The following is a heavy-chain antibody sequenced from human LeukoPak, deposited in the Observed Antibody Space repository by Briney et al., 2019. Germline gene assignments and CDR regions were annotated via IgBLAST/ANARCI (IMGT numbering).Heavy chain of an antibody. CDR3: ARHISDYGGSPHRAFDI. CDR2: IYYSGNT. J-gene: IGHJ3*02. V-gene: IGHV4-59*08. CDR1: GGSISSYY. Sequence: PSETLSLTCTVSGGSISSYYWSWIRQPPGKGLEWIGSIYYSGNTNYNPSLKSRVTISVDTSKNQFSLKLSSVTAADTAVYFCARHISDYGGSPHRAFDIWGQGTMVTVSS. D-gene: IGHD4-23*01.